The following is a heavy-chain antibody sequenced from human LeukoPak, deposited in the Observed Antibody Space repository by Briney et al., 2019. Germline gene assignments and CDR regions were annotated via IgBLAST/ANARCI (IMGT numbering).Heavy chain of an antibody. D-gene: IGHD2-21*02. CDR3: AREGPDIVVVTGARGAFDI. Sequence: ASVKVSCKASGYTFTSYYMHWVRQAPGQGLEWMGIINPSGGSTSYAQKFQGRVTMTRDMSTSTVYMELSSLRSEDTAMYYCAREGPDIVVVTGARGAFDIWGQGTMVTVSS. J-gene: IGHJ3*02. CDR2: INPSGGST. V-gene: IGHV1-46*01. CDR1: GYTFTSYY.